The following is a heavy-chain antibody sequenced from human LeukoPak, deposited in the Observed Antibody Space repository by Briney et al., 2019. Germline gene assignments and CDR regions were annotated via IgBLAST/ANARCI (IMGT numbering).Heavy chain of an antibody. V-gene: IGHV3-23*01. CDR1: AFTFSSHA. CDR2: ISADGLRI. CDR3: VYYDSSGYYYGRLRY. J-gene: IGHJ4*02. Sequence: GSLRLSCVASAFTFSSHAMSWVRQTPGKGLEWVSGISADGLRIQYVDSVKGRFTISRDNSKNTLYLQMNSLRAEDTAVYFCVYYDSSGYYYGRLRYWGQGTPVTVSS. D-gene: IGHD3-22*01.